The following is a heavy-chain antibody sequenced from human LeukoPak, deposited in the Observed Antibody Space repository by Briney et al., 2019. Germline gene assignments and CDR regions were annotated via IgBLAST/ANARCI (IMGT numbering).Heavy chain of an antibody. J-gene: IGHJ4*02. CDR1: GFIFSSYA. Sequence: GGSLSLSCAASGFIFSSYAMHWVRQAPGKGLEWVAVISSDGSNKDYVDSVKGRFTISRDNSQNTLYLQMNSLRVEDMAIYYCATTQDCSSASCYRPFDCWGQGTLVTVSS. D-gene: IGHD2-2*01. CDR3: ATTQDCSSASCYRPFDC. CDR2: ISSDGSNK. V-gene: IGHV3-30*04.